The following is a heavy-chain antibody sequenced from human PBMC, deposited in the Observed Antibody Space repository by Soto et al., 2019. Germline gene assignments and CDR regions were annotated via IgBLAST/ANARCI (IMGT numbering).Heavy chain of an antibody. CDR2: ISAYNGNT. J-gene: IGHJ4*02. V-gene: IGHV1-18*01. CDR3: ARVGSGWYYFDY. D-gene: IGHD6-19*01. CDR1: GGTFSSYG. Sequence: ASVKVSCKASGGTFSSYGISWVRQAPGQGLEWMGWISAYNGNTNYAQKLQGRVTMTTDTSTSTAYMELRSLRSDDTAVYYCARVGSGWYYFDYWGQGTLVTVSS.